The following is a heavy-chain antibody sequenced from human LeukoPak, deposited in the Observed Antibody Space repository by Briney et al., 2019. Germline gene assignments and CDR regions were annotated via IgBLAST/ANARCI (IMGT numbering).Heavy chain of an antibody. V-gene: IGHV3-21*04. CDR2: ISSSSSYI. CDR1: GFTFSSYS. Sequence: GGSLRLSCAASGFTFSSYSMNWVRQAPGKGLEWVSSISSSSSYIYYADSVKGRFTISRDNAKNSLYLQMNSLRAEDTAVYYCAKVEAPQRLVPGLDYWGQGTLVTVSS. CDR3: AKVEAPQRLVPGLDY. J-gene: IGHJ4*02. D-gene: IGHD6-19*01.